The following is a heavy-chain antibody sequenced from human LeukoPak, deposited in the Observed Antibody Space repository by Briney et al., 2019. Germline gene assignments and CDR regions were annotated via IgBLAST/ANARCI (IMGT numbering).Heavy chain of an antibody. D-gene: IGHD3-10*01. J-gene: IGHJ3*02. CDR3: AGYYGSGSYDVAFDI. CDR1: GYSFTSYW. Sequence: GESLQISCKGSGYSFTSYWIGWVRQMPGKGLEWMGIIYPGDSDTRYSPSFQGQVTISADKSISTAYLQWSSLKASDTAMYYCAGYYGSGSYDVAFDIWGQGTMVTVSS. CDR2: IYPGDSDT. V-gene: IGHV5-51*01.